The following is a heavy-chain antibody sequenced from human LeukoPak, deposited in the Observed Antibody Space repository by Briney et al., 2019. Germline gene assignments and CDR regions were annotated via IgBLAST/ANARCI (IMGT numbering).Heavy chain of an antibody. Sequence: GASVKVSCKVSGYIFTELSMHWVRQAPGKGLEWMGGFDPEDGETIYAQKFQGRVTMTEDTSTDTAYMELSSLRSEDTAVYYCATFSNSPPHYYYYYYMDVWGKGTTVTASS. J-gene: IGHJ6*03. CDR3: ATFSNSPPHYYYYYYMDV. D-gene: IGHD4-11*01. CDR2: FDPEDGET. V-gene: IGHV1-24*01. CDR1: GYIFTELS.